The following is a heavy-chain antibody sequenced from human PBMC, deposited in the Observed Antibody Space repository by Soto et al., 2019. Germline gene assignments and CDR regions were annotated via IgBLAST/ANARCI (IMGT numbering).Heavy chain of an antibody. Sequence: EVQVLDSGGGLVQPGGSLRLSCAASGFTFNNYAMNWVRQAPGKGLEWVATISATGGSTYYADSVKGRFTISRDNSKNTMYMQLHGMRVEDKAVSYCAKDRLAGNFVYWGQGTQVTVSS. V-gene: IGHV3-23*01. CDR2: ISATGGST. J-gene: IGHJ4*02. CDR1: GFTFNNYA. CDR3: AKDRLAGNFVY.